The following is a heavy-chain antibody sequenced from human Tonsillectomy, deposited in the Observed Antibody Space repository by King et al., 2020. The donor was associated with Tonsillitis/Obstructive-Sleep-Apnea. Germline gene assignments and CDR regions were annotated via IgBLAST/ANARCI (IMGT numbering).Heavy chain of an antibody. D-gene: IGHD3-10*01. CDR1: GFTFSDYY. CDR3: ASDGSGGPFYTAGNYPYFDL. J-gene: IGHJ4*02. CDR2: INPNSGFT. V-gene: IGHV3-11*05. Sequence: QLVQSGGGLVKPGESLRLSCAASGFTFSDYYMNWVRQAPGKGLEWLSYINPNSGFTNYADSVKGRFTISRDNTENSFYLQMNSLTVEDTAIYYCASDGSGGPFYTAGNYPYFDLWGQGSLVTVSS.